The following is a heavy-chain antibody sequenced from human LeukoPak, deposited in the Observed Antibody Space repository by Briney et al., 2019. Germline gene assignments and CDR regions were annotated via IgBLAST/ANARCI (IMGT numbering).Heavy chain of an antibody. CDR1: GFTFSSYS. Sequence: GRSLRLSCAASGFTFSSYSMNWVRQAPGKGLEWVSYISSSSSTIYYADSVKGRFTISRDNAKNSLYLQMNSLRAEDTAVYYCARDPSGEEFDYWGQGTLVTVSS. CDR2: ISSSSSTI. CDR3: ARDPSGEEFDY. J-gene: IGHJ4*02. D-gene: IGHD2-21*01. V-gene: IGHV3-48*01.